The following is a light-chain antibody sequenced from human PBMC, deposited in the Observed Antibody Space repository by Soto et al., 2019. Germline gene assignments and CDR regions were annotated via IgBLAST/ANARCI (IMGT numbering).Light chain of an antibody. CDR1: SSDLAIYNY. J-gene: IGLJ1*01. CDR3: SSYTDSSNYV. CDR2: QVT. V-gene: IGLV2-14*01. Sequence: QPVLTQPASVSGSPGQSITISCTGTSSDLAIYNYVSWYQQQPGKAPKLMIYQVTNRPSGVSNRFSGSRSGNTASLTISGLQAEDEADYDCSSYTDSSNYVFGTGTKVTVL.